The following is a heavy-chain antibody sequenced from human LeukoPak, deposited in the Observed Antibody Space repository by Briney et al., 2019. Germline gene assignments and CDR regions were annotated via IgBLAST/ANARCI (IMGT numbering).Heavy chain of an antibody. Sequence: SEILSLTCAVHGGSFSGYYWSWIRQPPGKGLEWIGEINHSGSTNYNPPLKSRVTISVDTSKNQFSLKLRSVTAADTAVYYCASGYSYGTALDYLGQGTLVTVSS. CDR1: GGSFSGYY. V-gene: IGHV4-34*01. D-gene: IGHD5-18*01. J-gene: IGHJ4*02. CDR3: ASGYSYGTALDY. CDR2: INHSGST.